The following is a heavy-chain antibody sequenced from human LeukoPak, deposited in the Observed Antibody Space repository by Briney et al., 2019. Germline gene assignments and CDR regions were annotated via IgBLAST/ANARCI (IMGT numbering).Heavy chain of an antibody. CDR3: ARGYYYDSRS. Sequence: PGGSLRLSCAASGFTFSSYWMHWVRQAPGKGLVWVSCINSDGSSTSYADSVKGRFTISRDNAKNTLYLQMNSLRAEDTAVYYCARGYYYDSRSWGQGALVTVSS. CDR1: GFTFSSYW. V-gene: IGHV3-74*01. D-gene: IGHD3-22*01. CDR2: INSDGSST. J-gene: IGHJ4*02.